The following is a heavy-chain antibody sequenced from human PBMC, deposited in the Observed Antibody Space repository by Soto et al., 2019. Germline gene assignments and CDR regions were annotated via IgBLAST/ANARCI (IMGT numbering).Heavy chain of an antibody. V-gene: IGHV3-21*01. CDR1: GFTFSSYS. J-gene: IGHJ4*02. CDR2: ISSSSSYI. Sequence: PGGSLRLSCAASGFTFSSYSMNWVRQAPGKGLEWVSSISSSSSYIYYADSVKGRFTISRDNAKNSLYLQMNSLRAEDTAVYYCARDFDYYDSSGYYVAGYWGQGTLVTVSS. D-gene: IGHD3-22*01. CDR3: ARDFDYYDSSGYYVAGY.